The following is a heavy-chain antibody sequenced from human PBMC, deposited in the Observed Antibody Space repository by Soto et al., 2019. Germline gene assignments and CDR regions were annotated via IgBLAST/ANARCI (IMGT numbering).Heavy chain of an antibody. CDR3: ARGKGGWFGVSPFDY. CDR1: GGSFSGYY. Sequence: GPGPWFTSETLSLTCAVYGGSFSGYYWSWIRQPPGKGLEWIGEINHSGSTNYNPSLKSRVTISVDTSKNQFSLKLSSVTAADTAVYYCARGKGGWFGVSPFDYWGQGTLVTVSS. J-gene: IGHJ4*02. V-gene: IGHV4-34*01. CDR2: INHSGST. D-gene: IGHD3-10*01.